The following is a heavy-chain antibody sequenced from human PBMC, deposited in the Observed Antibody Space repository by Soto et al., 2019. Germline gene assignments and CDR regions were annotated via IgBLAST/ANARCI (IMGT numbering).Heavy chain of an antibody. CDR2: IYYSGST. CDR1: GGSISSYY. Sequence: PSETLSLTCTVSGGSISSYYWSWIRQPPGKGLEWIGYIYYSGSTNYNPSLKSRVTISVDTSKNQFSLKLSSVTAADTAVYYCARQSVSYGGSSAYFDYWGQGTLVTVSS. CDR3: ARQSVSYGGSSAYFDY. D-gene: IGHD2-15*01. V-gene: IGHV4-59*01. J-gene: IGHJ4*02.